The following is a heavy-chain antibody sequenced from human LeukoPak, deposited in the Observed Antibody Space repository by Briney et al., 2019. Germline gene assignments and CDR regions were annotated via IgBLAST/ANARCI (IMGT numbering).Heavy chain of an antibody. J-gene: IGHJ6*02. D-gene: IGHD2-21*02. CDR2: IYSGGST. Sequence: PGGSLRLSCAASGFTVGSNTMSWVRQAPGKGLEWVSIIYSGGSTSYADSVKGRFTISRDNSKNTLYLQMNSLRAEDTAVYYCAKPLVVVTDNGPIYYYYGMDVWGQGTTVTVSS. V-gene: IGHV3-53*05. CDR3: AKPLVVVTDNGPIYYYYGMDV. CDR1: GFTVGSNT.